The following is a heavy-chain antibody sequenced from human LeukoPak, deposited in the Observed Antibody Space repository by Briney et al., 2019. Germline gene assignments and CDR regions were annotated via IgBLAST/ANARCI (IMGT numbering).Heavy chain of an antibody. CDR3: ARGYRSSTSCYLGSTY. CDR2: INAGNGNT. V-gene: IGHV1-3*01. CDR1: GYTFTSYA. Sequence: ASVKVSCKASGYTFTSYAMHWVRQAPGQRLEWMGWINAGNGNTKYSQKFQGRVTITRDTSASTAYMELSSLRSEDTAVYYCARGYRSSTSCYLGSTYWGQGTLVTVSS. D-gene: IGHD2-2*01. J-gene: IGHJ4*02.